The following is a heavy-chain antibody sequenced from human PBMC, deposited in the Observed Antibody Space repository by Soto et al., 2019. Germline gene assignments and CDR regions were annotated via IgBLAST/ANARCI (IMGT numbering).Heavy chain of an antibody. J-gene: IGHJ4*02. CDR1: GFTFSNYD. CDR3: AKAPAAAVYSGSFIDY. Sequence: PGGSLRLSCAASGFTFSNYDMHWVRQATGKGLEWVSGIGLAGDKYYPGSLKGRFTISRDNVKNSLYLQMNSLRAGDTAVYYCAKAPAAAVYSGSFIDYWGQGTLVTVSS. V-gene: IGHV3-13*04. D-gene: IGHD1-26*01. CDR2: IGLAGDK.